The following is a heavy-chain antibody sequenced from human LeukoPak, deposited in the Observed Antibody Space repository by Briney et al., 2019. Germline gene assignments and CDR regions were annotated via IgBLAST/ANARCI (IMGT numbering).Heavy chain of an antibody. Sequence: SETLSLTCAVYGGSFSGYYWSWIRQPPGKGLEWIGEINHSGSTNYNPSLKSRVTISVDTSKNQFSLKLSSVTAADTAVYYCARPDCSSTSCYTGGYNWFDPWGQGTLVTVSS. CDR1: GGSFSGYY. J-gene: IGHJ5*02. V-gene: IGHV4-34*01. CDR2: INHSGST. CDR3: ARPDCSSTSCYTGGYNWFDP. D-gene: IGHD2-2*02.